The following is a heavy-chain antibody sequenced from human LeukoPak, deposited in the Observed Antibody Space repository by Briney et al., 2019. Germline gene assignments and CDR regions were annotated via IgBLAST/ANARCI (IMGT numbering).Heavy chain of an antibody. J-gene: IGHJ4*02. Sequence: SQTLSLTCTVSGGSISSGGYYWSWIRQHPGKGLEWIGYIYYSGSTYYNPSLKSRVTISVDTSKNQFSLKLSSVTAADTAVYYCARGWDYGDQRGNLDYWGQGTLITVSS. CDR3: ARGWDYGDQRGNLDY. V-gene: IGHV4-31*03. CDR1: GGSISSGGYY. D-gene: IGHD4-17*01. CDR2: IYYSGST.